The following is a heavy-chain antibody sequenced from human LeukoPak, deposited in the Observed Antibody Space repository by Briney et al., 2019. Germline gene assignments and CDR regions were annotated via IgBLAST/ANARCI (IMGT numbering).Heavy chain of an antibody. D-gene: IGHD3-10*01. J-gene: IGHJ6*03. CDR1: VGTFINYA. Sequence: ASVTVSLTASVGTFINYAISWVRQAPGQGLAWMGRIIPIFGTANYAQKFQGRVTNTADKSTSTAYMELSSLRSEDTAVYYCARARLLWFGEQCYLDVWGKGTTVTVSS. CDR3: ARARLLWFGEQCYLDV. V-gene: IGHV1-69*06. CDR2: IIPIFGTA.